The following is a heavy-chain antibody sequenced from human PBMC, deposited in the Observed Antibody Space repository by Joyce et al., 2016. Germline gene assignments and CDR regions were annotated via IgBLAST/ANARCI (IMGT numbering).Heavy chain of an antibody. CDR1: GDSISSGYF. Sequence: LVKHSETLSLTCDVSGDSISSGYFYGWVRQAPGKGLEWIANIYHNGKTYYNASLKSRVTISVDTSKNQLSLKLSSVTAADTAVYYCARDPQNFGFWGQGTLVIVSS. J-gene: IGHJ4*02. V-gene: IGHV4-38-2*02. CDR2: IYHNGKT. CDR3: ARDPQNFGF. D-gene: IGHD2/OR15-2a*01.